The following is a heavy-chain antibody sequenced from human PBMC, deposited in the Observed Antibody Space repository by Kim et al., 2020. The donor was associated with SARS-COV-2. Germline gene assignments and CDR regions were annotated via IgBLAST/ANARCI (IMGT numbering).Heavy chain of an antibody. CDR2: IYYSGST. Sequence: SETLSLTCNVSGGSISSYYWSWIRQPPGKGLEWIGYIYYSGSTDYNPSLKSRVTISVDTSKNQFSLKLTSVTAADTAVYYCARIGSSGYHFDKWGQGTLVTVSS. D-gene: IGHD3-22*01. V-gene: IGHV4-59*01. J-gene: IGHJ4*02. CDR3: ARIGSSGYHFDK. CDR1: GGSISSYY.